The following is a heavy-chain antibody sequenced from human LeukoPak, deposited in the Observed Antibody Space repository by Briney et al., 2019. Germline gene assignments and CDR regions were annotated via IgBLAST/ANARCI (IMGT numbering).Heavy chain of an antibody. CDR1: GGSISSYY. CDR2: IYYSGRT. V-gene: IGHV4-59*01. D-gene: IGHD5-24*01. CDR3: ARAGRDGYNGDY. J-gene: IGHJ4*02. Sequence: PSETLSLTCTVSGGSISSYYWSWIRQPPGKGLKWIGYIYYSGRTNYNPSLKSRVTISVDTSKNQFSLKLSSVTAADTAVYYCARAGRDGYNGDYWGQGTLVTVSS.